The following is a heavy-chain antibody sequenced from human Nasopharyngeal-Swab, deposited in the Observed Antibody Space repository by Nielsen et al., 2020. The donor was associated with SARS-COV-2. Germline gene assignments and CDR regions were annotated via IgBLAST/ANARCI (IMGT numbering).Heavy chain of an antibody. J-gene: IGHJ4*02. Sequence: GGSLRLSCAASGFTFSTYAMTWVRQAPGKGLERVSTIDAGGGNTWYADSVKGRFTISRDNSKSTLYLQMNSLRADDTALYYCADPPFSEYWGQGTLVTVSS. CDR1: GFTFSTYA. V-gene: IGHV3-23*01. CDR2: IDAGGGNT. CDR3: ADPPFSEY.